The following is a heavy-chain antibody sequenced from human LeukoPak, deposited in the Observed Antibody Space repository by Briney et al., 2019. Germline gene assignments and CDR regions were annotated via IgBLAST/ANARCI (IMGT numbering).Heavy chain of an antibody. Sequence: GESLKISCKGSGYSFTNFWIAWVRQMPGKGLEWMGIIYPGDSDTRYSPSFQGQVTISADKSISTAYLQWSSLKASDTAMYYCAGLPSPTSSLSNWGQGTLVTVSS. CDR3: AGLPSPTSSLSN. J-gene: IGHJ4*02. CDR2: IYPGDSDT. CDR1: GYSFTNFW. D-gene: IGHD2-2*01. V-gene: IGHV5-51*01.